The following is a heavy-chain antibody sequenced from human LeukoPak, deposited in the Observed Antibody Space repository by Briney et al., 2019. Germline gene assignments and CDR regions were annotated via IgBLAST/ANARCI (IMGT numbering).Heavy chain of an antibody. J-gene: IGHJ4*02. CDR3: ARASSGWSFDY. CDR2: ISSSSSTI. D-gene: IGHD6-19*01. CDR1: GFTFSSYS. V-gene: IGHV3-48*01. Sequence: PGGSLRLSCAASGFTFSSYSMNWVRPAPGKGLEWVSYISSSSSTIYYADSVKGRFTISRDNAKNSLYLQMNSLRAEDTAVYYCARASSGWSFDYWGQGTLVTVSS.